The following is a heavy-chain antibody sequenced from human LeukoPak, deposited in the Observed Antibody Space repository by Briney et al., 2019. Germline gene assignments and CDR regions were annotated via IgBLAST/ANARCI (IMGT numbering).Heavy chain of an antibody. Sequence: GGSLRLSCAASGFTFSSYGMHWVRQAPGKGLDWVAFIHHDGSNKYYADSVRGRFTISRDNSKNTLYLQMNSLRAEDTALYYCAKDRMDPVNYWGQGTLVTVSS. CDR1: GFTFSSYG. CDR2: IHHDGSNK. D-gene: IGHD2-2*03. CDR3: AKDRMDPVNY. V-gene: IGHV3-30*02. J-gene: IGHJ4*02.